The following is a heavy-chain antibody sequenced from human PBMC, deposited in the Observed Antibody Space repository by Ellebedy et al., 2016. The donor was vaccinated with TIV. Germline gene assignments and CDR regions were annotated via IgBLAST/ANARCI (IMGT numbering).Heavy chain of an antibody. J-gene: IGHJ5*01. CDR3: AKGNLRYFDS. CDR1: GFTFDDYG. Sequence: GESLKISXAASGFTFDDYGMSWVRQAPGKGLEWVSGINWNGGSTGYADSVKGRFTISRDNAKNSLYLQMNSLRAEDTALYHCAKGNLRYFDSWGQGTLVTVSS. D-gene: IGHD3-9*01. V-gene: IGHV3-20*01. CDR2: INWNGGST.